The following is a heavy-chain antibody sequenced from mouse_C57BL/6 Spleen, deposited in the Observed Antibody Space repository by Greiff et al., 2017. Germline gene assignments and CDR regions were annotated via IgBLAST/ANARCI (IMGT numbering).Heavy chain of an antibody. D-gene: IGHD1-1*01. J-gene: IGHJ3*01. CDR2: IWSDGST. V-gene: IGHV2-6*03. CDR1: GFSLTSYG. Sequence: VKLMESGPGLVAPSQSLSITCTVSGFSLTSYGVHWVRQPPGKGLEWLVVIWSDGSTTYNSALKSRLSISKDNSKSQVFLKMNSLQTDDTAMYYCARDYYGSGGRFAYWGQGTLVTVSA. CDR3: ARDYYGSGGRFAY.